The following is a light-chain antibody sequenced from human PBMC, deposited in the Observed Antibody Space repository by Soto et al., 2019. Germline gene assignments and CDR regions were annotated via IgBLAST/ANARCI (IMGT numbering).Light chain of an antibody. CDR2: DAS. J-gene: IGKJ4*01. CDR3: QQYDNIPLT. V-gene: IGKV1-33*01. CDR1: QDISTY. Sequence: DIQMTQSPSSLSASVGDRVTITCQASQDISTYLNWYQQKTGKAPKLLIYDASNLETGVPSRFSGSGSGTDFTFTISSLQPEDIATYSCQQYDNIPLTFGGGTKVEIK.